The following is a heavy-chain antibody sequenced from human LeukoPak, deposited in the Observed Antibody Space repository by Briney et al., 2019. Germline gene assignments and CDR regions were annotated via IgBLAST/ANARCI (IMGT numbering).Heavy chain of an antibody. D-gene: IGHD3-22*01. CDR3: ARLSGYSSGHYYSDY. CDR1: GGSISSDY. Sequence: SETMSLTCTVSGGSISSDYWSWIRQPPGKGLEWIGYIYYRGSTNYSPSLKSRVTISVDTSKNQFSLKLSSVTAADTAVYYCARLSGYSSGHYYSDYWGQGTLVTVSS. V-gene: IGHV4-59*01. J-gene: IGHJ4*02. CDR2: IYYRGST.